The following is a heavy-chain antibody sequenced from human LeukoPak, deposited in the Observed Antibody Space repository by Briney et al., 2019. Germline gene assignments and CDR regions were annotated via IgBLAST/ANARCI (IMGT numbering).Heavy chain of an antibody. V-gene: IGHV4-34*01. Sequence: SETLSLTCAVYGGSFSGYYWSWIRQPPGKGLEWIGEINHSGCTNYNPSLKSRVTISVDTSKNQFSLKLSSVTAADTAVYYCARGLGYYGSGSHRWGQGTLVTVSS. CDR2: INHSGCT. CDR1: GGSFSGYY. J-gene: IGHJ5*02. CDR3: ARGLGYYGSGSHR. D-gene: IGHD3-10*01.